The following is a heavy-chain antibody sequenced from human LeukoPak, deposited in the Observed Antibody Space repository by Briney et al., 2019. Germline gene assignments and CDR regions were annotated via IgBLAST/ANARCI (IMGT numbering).Heavy chain of an antibody. CDR2: IYYSGST. D-gene: IGHD3-22*01. J-gene: IGHJ3*01. Sequence: SETLSLSCTVSGGSISGYFWSWIRQSPGKGPEWIGSIYYSGSTTYNPSLKSRVTISVDTSKNQFSLRLSSGTAADTAVYYCALNYDLGAFDFWGQGTMVTVSS. CDR1: GGSISGYF. V-gene: IGHV4-59*08. CDR3: ALNYDLGAFDF.